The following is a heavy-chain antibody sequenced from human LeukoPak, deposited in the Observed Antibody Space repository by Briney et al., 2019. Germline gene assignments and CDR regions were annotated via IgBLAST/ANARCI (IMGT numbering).Heavy chain of an antibody. J-gene: IGHJ4*02. V-gene: IGHV3-23*01. D-gene: IGHD6-6*01. CDR1: GFTFSSYA. CDR2: ISGSGVGT. Sequence: GSLRLSCAASGFTFSSYAMSWVRQAPGKGLERVSGISGSGVGTYYADSVKRRFTISRDSSKNTLYLQMNSLRAEDTALYYCARGRVDYSSSLTYFDYWGQGTLVTVSP. CDR3: ARGRVDYSSSLTYFDY.